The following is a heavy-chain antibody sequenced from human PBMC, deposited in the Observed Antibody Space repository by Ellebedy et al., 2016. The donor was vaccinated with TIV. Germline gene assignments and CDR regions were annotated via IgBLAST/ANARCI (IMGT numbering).Heavy chain of an antibody. D-gene: IGHD5-12*01. CDR2: INHSGST. J-gene: IGHJ4*02. CDR1: GGSFSGYY. Sequence: SETLSLTCAVYGGSFSGYYGSWIRQPPGKGLEWIGEINHSGSTNYNPSLKSRVTISVDTSKNQFSLKLSSVTAADTAVYYCARQGGHGYSGYDRPINLLFDYWGQGTLVTVSS. CDR3: ARQGGHGYSGYDRPINLLFDY. V-gene: IGHV4-34*01.